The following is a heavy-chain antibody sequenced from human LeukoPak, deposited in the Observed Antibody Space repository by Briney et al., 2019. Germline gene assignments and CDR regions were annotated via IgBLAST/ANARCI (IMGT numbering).Heavy chain of an antibody. CDR2: IWYDGSNK. CDR3: AREVREDDSSGYYYLWFDP. J-gene: IGHJ5*02. Sequence: GGSLRLSCAASGFTFSSYGMHRVRQAPGKGLEWVAVIWYDGSNKYYADSVKGRFTISRDNSKNTLYLQMNSLRAEDTAVYYCAREVREDDSSGYYYLWFDPWGQGTLVTVSS. V-gene: IGHV3-33*01. CDR1: GFTFSSYG. D-gene: IGHD3-22*01.